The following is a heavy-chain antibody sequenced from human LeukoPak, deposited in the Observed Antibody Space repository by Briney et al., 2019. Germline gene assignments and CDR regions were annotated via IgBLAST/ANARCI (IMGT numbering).Heavy chain of an antibody. J-gene: IGHJ4*02. CDR2: INGNGDSS. CDR3: AKRDAYDSSGFSPLFDY. Sequence: GGSLRLSCAASGFPFSNYAMGWVRQAPGKGLEWVSGINGNGDSSYYADSVKGQFTISRDNSKSALYLQLNSLRAEDTAVYYCAKRDAYDSSGFSPLFDYWGQGALVTVSS. D-gene: IGHD3-22*01. CDR1: GFPFSNYA. V-gene: IGHV3-23*01.